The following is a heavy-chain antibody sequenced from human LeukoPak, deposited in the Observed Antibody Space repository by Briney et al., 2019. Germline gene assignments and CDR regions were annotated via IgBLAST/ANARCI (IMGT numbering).Heavy chain of an antibody. V-gene: IGHV4-34*01. Sequence: SETLSLTCAVYGGSFSGYYWSWIRQPPGKGLEWIGEINHSGSTNYNPSLKSRVTISVDTSKNQFSLQLSTVTAADTAVYYCARSSGYYGSYFDYWGQGTLVTVSS. CDR1: GGSFSGYY. CDR3: ARSSGYYGSYFDY. CDR2: INHSGST. D-gene: IGHD3-22*01. J-gene: IGHJ4*02.